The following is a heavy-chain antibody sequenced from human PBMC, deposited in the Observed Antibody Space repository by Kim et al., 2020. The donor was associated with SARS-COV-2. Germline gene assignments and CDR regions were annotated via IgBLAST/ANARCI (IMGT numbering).Heavy chain of an antibody. D-gene: IGHD2-21*01. V-gene: IGHV3-23*01. J-gene: IGHJ4*02. CDR3: AASPWAYCGGDCYLGPFDY. Sequence: GGSLRLSCAASGFTFSSYAMSWVRQAPGKGLEWVSAISGSGGSTYYADSVKGRFTISRDNSKNTLYLQMNSLRAEDTAVYYCAASPWAYCGGDCYLGPFDYWGQGTLVTVSS. CDR1: GFTFSSYA. CDR2: ISGSGGST.